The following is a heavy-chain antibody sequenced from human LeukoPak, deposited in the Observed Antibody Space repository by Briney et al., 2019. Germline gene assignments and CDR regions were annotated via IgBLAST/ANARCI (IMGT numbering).Heavy chain of an antibody. J-gene: IGHJ6*02. V-gene: IGHV3-23*01. D-gene: IGHD2-2*01. CDR2: MSGSGSST. CDR3: AKAPDCSSASCPYYYYYGMDV. Sequence: GGSLRLSCAASGFTFSSYAMSWVRQAPGKGLEWVSVMSGSGSSTYYADSVEGRFTISRDNSKNTLYLQMNSLRAEDTAVYYCAKAPDCSSASCPYYYYYGMDVWGQRTTVTVSS. CDR1: GFTFSSYA.